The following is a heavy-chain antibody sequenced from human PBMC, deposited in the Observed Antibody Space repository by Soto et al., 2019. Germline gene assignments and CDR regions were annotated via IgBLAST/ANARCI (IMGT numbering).Heavy chain of an antibody. Sequence: SETLSLTCAVYGGSFSGYYWNWIRQPPGKGLEWIGEINHSGSTNYNPSLKSRVTLSVDTSKNQFSLKLSSVTAADTAVYYCARGWGRIFDYWGQGTLVTVS. J-gene: IGHJ4*02. CDR1: GGSFSGYY. V-gene: IGHV4-34*01. CDR2: INHSGST. CDR3: ARGWGRIFDY. D-gene: IGHD7-27*01.